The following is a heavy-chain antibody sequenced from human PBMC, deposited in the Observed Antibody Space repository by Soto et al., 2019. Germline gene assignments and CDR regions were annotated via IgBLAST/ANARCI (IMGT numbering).Heavy chain of an antibody. J-gene: IGHJ4*02. D-gene: IGHD3-16*01. CDR3: ARGGSESDY. Sequence: EVQLVESGGDLVQPGGSLRLSCAASGFTFSYYWMSWVRQAPGKGLEWVANIKQDGSEKNYVDSVKGRFSISRDNAKNSLYLQMNSPRADETAMYYCARGGSESDYWGQGTLVTVAS. CDR1: GFTFSYYW. CDR2: IKQDGSEK. V-gene: IGHV3-7*01.